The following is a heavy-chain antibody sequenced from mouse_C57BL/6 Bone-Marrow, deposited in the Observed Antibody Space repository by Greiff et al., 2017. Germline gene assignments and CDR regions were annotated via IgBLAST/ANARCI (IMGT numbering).Heavy chain of an antibody. CDR3: ASNYYGSRKRDYVDY. V-gene: IGHV1-50*01. D-gene: IGHD1-1*01. Sequence: QVQLKQPGAELVKPGASVKLSCKASGYTFTSYWMQWVKQRPGQGLEWIGEIDPSDSYTNYNQKFKGKATLTVDTSSSTAYMQLSSLTAEDSAVYYCASNYYGSRKRDYVDYWGQGTTLTVSS. CDR1: GYTFTSYW. J-gene: IGHJ2*01. CDR2: IDPSDSYT.